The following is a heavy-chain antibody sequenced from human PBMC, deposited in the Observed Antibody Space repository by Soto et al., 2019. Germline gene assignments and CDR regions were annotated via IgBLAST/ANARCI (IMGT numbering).Heavy chain of an antibody. J-gene: IGHJ4*02. V-gene: IGHV4-31*02. CDR3: ALALGPTTGLDY. Sequence: WTWIRQPPGKGLEWMRYIFNSGTTFYNPSLTSRLSITMDTSANHFSLALRSVTAADTAVYYCALALGPTTGLDYWGQGTLVTVSS. D-gene: IGHD1-26*01. CDR2: IFNSGTT.